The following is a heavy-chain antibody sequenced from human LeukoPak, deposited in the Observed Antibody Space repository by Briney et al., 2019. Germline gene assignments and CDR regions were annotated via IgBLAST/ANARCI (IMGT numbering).Heavy chain of an antibody. Sequence: GASVKVSCKASGYTFTNYVINWVRQATGQGLEWMGWMNPNSGNTGYAQKFQGRVTITRDTSIGTAYMELSSLRSDDTAVYYCARRSDYYDSSAYYYWGQGTLVTVSS. V-gene: IGHV1-8*03. CDR3: ARRSDYYDSSAYYY. CDR2: MNPNSGNT. J-gene: IGHJ4*02. CDR1: GYTFTNYV. D-gene: IGHD3-22*01.